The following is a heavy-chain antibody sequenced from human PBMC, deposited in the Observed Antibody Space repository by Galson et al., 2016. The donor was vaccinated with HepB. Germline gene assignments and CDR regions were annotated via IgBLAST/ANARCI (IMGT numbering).Heavy chain of an antibody. CDR2: IFYSGST. J-gene: IGHJ5*02. CDR3: ASRAPGYCSGGRCYNWFDP. D-gene: IGHD2-15*01. Sequence: TLSLTCTVSGGSISSGTYSWSWIRQHPGKGLEWIGHIFYSGSTYYNPSLKSRVTISVDTSKNQFSLKLSSVTAADTAVYYCASRAPGYCSGGRCYNWFDPWGQGTLVTVSS. V-gene: IGHV4-31*03. CDR1: GGSISSGTYS.